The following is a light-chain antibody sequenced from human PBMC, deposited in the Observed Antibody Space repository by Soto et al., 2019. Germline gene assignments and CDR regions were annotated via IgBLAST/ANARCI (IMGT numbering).Light chain of an antibody. CDR1: QSISSW. V-gene: IGKV1-5*03. J-gene: IGKJ1*01. Sequence: DIQMTQSPSTLSASVGDRVTITCRASQSISSWLAWYQQKPGKAPKLLIYKASSLESGVPSRFSGSGSGTEFTLTISSLQPDDFATYYCQQLQTFGQGTKV. CDR2: KAS. CDR3: QQLQT.